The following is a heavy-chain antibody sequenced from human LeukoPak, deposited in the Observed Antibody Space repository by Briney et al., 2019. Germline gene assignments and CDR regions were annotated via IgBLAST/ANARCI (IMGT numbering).Heavy chain of an antibody. CDR3: ATASWVSNADAVL. Sequence: GGSLTLSCAASGFTFSSYAMSWVREAPARGLEWVSSLRGNGDTFYADSVKGRFTLSRDESRNTVYLQLNNLRVEDTAVYYCATASWVSNADAVLWGQGTVVTVSS. V-gene: IGHV3-23*01. D-gene: IGHD1-1*01. CDR2: LRGNGDT. CDR1: GFTFSSYA. J-gene: IGHJ4*02.